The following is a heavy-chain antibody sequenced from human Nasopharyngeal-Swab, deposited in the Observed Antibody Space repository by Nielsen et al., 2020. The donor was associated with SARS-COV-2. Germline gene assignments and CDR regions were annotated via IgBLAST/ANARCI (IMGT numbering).Heavy chain of an antibody. CDR3: ASQLGHPDS. D-gene: IGHD2-2*01. CDR2: ISEDGSIT. Sequence: GESLQISCAASGFTFSSHWMHWVRQAPGKGLVWVSRISEDGSITTYADPVKGRFTISRDNAKNTLFLQMHSLRADDTAIYYCASQLGHPDSWGQGTLVTVSS. V-gene: IGHV3-74*01. CDR1: GFTFSSHW. J-gene: IGHJ4*02.